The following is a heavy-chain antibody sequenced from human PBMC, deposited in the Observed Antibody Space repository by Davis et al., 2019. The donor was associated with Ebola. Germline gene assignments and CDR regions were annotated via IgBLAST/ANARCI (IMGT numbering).Heavy chain of an antibody. J-gene: IGHJ4*02. Sequence: GESLKISCAASGFPFSNYAMHWVRQAPDKGLEWVAVTSHDGSTTYYEDSVKGRFTISRDNSKNTLYLQLNRLRSEDTAVYFCARAVTGKEDLDYWGQGTLVTVSS. V-gene: IGHV3-30*04. CDR1: GFPFSNYA. CDR3: ARAVTGKEDLDY. CDR2: TSHDGSTT. D-gene: IGHD6-19*01.